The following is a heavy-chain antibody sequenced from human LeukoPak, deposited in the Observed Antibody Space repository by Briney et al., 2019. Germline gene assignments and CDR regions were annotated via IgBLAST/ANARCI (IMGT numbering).Heavy chain of an antibody. J-gene: IGHJ4*02. CDR2: LYSEGGRT. CDR3: SRGLGQPVDY. V-gene: IGHV3-74*01. Sequence: PGGFLRLSCVASGFTFSNDWMHWVRQAPGKGLVWVSRLYSEGGRTCYADPVKGRFTISRDNAKNTLYLQMNSLRVEDTAVYYCSRGLGQPVDYWGQGTLVTVSS. CDR1: GFTFSNDW. D-gene: IGHD6-6*01.